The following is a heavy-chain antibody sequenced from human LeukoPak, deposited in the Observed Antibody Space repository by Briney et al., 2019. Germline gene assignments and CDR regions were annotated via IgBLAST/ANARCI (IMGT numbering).Heavy chain of an antibody. CDR2: IWYDGSNK. CDR3: AREGTGDAGGFDY. Sequence: GGSLRLSCAASGFTFSSYGMHWVRQAPGKGLEWVAVIWYDGSNKYYADSVKGRFTISRDNSKNTLYLQMNSLRAEDTAVYYCAREGTGDAGGFDYWGQGTLVTVSS. CDR1: GFTFSSYG. D-gene: IGHD4-17*01. V-gene: IGHV3-33*01. J-gene: IGHJ4*02.